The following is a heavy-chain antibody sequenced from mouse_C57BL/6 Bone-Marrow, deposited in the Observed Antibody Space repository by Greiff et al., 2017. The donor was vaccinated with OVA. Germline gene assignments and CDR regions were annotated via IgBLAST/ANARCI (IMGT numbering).Heavy chain of an antibody. CDR1: GYTFTSYW. Sequence: QVQLQQSGAELAKPGASVELSCKASGYTFTSYWMHWVKQRPGQGLEWIGYINPSSGYTKYNQKFKDKATLTADKSSSTAYMQLSSLTYEDSAVYYCATYDSNYVREDYAMDYWGQGTSVTVSS. CDR2: INPSSGYT. J-gene: IGHJ4*01. D-gene: IGHD2-5*01. V-gene: IGHV1-7*01. CDR3: ATYDSNYVREDYAMDY.